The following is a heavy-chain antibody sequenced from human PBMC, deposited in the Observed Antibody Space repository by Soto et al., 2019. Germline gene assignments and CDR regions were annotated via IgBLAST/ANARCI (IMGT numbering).Heavy chain of an antibody. V-gene: IGHV1-2*04. CDR3: ARDPATKNNWFDP. D-gene: IGHD5-12*01. J-gene: IGHJ5*02. CDR2: INPNSGGT. CDR1: GYTFTGYY. Sequence: ASVKVSCKASGYTFTGYYMHWVRQAPGQGLEWMGWINPNSGGTNYAQKFQGWVTMTRDTSISTAYMELSRLRSDDTAVYYCARDPATKNNWFDPWGQGTRVTVSS.